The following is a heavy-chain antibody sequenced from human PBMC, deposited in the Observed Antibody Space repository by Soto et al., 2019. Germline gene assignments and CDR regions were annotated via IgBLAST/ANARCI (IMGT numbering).Heavy chain of an antibody. D-gene: IGHD1-20*01. J-gene: IGHJ4*02. CDR1: GGSVSSGSYY. Sequence: QVQLQESGPGLVKPSETLSLTCTVSGGSVSSGSYYWSWIRQPPGKGLEWIGYIYYSGSTNYNPPLQGRGHLSVDPSKNPFSLELSSVTAADTGVDYWARAWRGYNLNYLDHLGQGTLVTVSS. CDR3: ARAWRGYNLNYLDH. V-gene: IGHV4-61*01. CDR2: IYYSGST.